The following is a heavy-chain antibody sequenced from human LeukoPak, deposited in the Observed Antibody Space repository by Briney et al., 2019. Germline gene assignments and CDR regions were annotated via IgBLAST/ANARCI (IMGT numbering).Heavy chain of an antibody. CDR3: ARGTAMVNFYYYYYGMDV. V-gene: IGHV4-34*01. CDR2: INHSGST. CDR1: GGSFSGYY. J-gene: IGHJ6*02. Sequence: SETLSLTCAVYGGSFSGYYWSWIRQPPGKGLEWIGEINHSGSTNYNPSLKSRVTISVDTSKNQFSLKLSSVTAADTAVYYCARGTAMVNFYYYYYGMDVWGQGTTVTVSS. D-gene: IGHD5-18*01.